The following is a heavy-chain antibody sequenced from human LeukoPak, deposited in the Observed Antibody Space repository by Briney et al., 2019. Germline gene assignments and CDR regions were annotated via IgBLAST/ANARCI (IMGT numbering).Heavy chain of an antibody. CDR2: IRYDGSNK. V-gene: IGHV3-30*02. D-gene: IGHD3-22*01. CDR1: GFTFSSYG. CDR3: VRGPDYSDSSGYVDY. J-gene: IGHJ4*02. Sequence: GGSLRLSCAASGFTFSSYGMHWVRQTPGKGLEWVAFIRYDGSNKYYADSVKGRFTISRDNSKNTLYLQMNSLRAEDTAVYYCVRGPDYSDSSGYVDYWGQGTLVTVSS.